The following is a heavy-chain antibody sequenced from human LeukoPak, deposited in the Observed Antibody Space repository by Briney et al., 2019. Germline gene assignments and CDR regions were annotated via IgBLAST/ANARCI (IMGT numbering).Heavy chain of an antibody. CDR3: ARDWARKSRYGGYDYPDYYYYMDV. J-gene: IGHJ6*03. D-gene: IGHD5-12*01. V-gene: IGHV3-30*01. CDR2: ISYDGSNK. CDR1: GFTFRSYA. Sequence: GRPLRLSCAASGFTFRSYAMHWVRQAPGKGLEWVAVISYDGSNKYYADSVKGRFTISRDNSKNTLYLQMNSLRAEDTAVYYCARDWARKSRYGGYDYPDYYYYMDVWGKGTTVTVSS.